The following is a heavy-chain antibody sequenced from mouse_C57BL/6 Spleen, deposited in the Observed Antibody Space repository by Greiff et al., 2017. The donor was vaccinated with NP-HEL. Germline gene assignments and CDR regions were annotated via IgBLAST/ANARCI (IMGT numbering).Heavy chain of an antibody. CDR2: ISYDGSN. Sequence: DVKLQESGPGLVKPSQSLSLTCSVTGYSITSGYYWNWIRQFPGNKLEWMGYISYDGSNNYNPSLKNRISITRDTSNNQFFLKLNSVTTEDTATYYCARVGYYFDYWGQGTTLTVSS. V-gene: IGHV3-6*01. CDR1: GYSITSGYY. J-gene: IGHJ2*01. CDR3: ARVGYYFDY.